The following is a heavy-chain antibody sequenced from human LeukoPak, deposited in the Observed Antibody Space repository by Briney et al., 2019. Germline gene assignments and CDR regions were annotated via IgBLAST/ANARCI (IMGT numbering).Heavy chain of an antibody. CDR2: IRHDETNS. CDR1: GFTFSSYG. CDR3: AKEYTPSSPLGELDS. Sequence: TGGSLRLSCAASGFTFSSYGMHWVRQAPGKGLEWVAVIRHDETNSFYAGSVQGRFTISRDTSKKLLYLQMNSLRVEDKAVYYCAKEYTPSSPLGELDSWGQGTLVTVSS. V-gene: IGHV3-30*02. J-gene: IGHJ4*02. D-gene: IGHD6-6*01.